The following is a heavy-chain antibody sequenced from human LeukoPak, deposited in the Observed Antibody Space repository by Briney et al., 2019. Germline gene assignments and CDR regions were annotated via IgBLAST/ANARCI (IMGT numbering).Heavy chain of an antibody. CDR2: INFDGSST. D-gene: IGHD3-22*01. J-gene: IGHJ4*02. V-gene: IGHV3-74*01. CDR1: GFTFNKYW. Sequence: GGSLRLSCAASGFTFNKYWMQWVRQAPGKGLVWVSHINFDGSSTTYADSVKGRFTISRDNAKNTLYLEMNSLRAEDTAVYYCAKLPKANYYDSSGYFDYWGQGTLVTVSS. CDR3: AKLPKANYYDSSGYFDY.